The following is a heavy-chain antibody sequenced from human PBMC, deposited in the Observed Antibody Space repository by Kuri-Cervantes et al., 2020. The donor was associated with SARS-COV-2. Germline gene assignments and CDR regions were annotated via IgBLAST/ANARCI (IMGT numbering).Heavy chain of an antibody. Sequence: GESLKISCAASGFTFDDYGMSWVRQAPGKGLEWVSYISNTGRIIWSADSVKGRFTISRDNAKNSLYLQMNSLRAEETAIYYCARGAGAGYYYMDVWGKGTTVTVSS. V-gene: IGHV3-11*04. CDR1: GFTFDDYG. D-gene: IGHD3-22*01. CDR3: ARGAGAGYYYMDV. CDR2: ISNTGRII. J-gene: IGHJ6*03.